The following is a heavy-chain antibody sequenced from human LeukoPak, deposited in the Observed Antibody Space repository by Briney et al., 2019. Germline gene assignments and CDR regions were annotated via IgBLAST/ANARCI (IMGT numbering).Heavy chain of an antibody. CDR3: AREHYDFWSGYYGY. D-gene: IGHD3-3*01. V-gene: IGHV3-7*01. J-gene: IGHJ4*02. Sequence: QSGGSLRLSCAASGFTFSTYYMSWVRQAPGTGLEWVANIKQDGSEKYYVDSVKGRFTISRDNAKNSLYLQMNSLRAEDTAVYYCAREHYDFWSGYYGYWGQGTLVTVSS. CDR2: IKQDGSEK. CDR1: GFTFSTYY.